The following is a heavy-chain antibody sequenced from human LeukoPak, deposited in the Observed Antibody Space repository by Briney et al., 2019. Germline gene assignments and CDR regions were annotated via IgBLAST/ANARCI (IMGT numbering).Heavy chain of an antibody. CDR1: GGTFSSYA. CDR3: ARMYYYDSSGYYYGRLAWFDP. Sequence: SVKVSCKASGGTFSSYAISWVRQAPGQGLEWMGGIIPIFGTANYAQKFQGRVTITTDESTSTAYMELSSLRSEDTAVYYCARMYYYDSSGYYYGRLAWFDPWGQGTLVTVPS. D-gene: IGHD3-22*01. J-gene: IGHJ5*02. CDR2: IIPIFGTA. V-gene: IGHV1-69*05.